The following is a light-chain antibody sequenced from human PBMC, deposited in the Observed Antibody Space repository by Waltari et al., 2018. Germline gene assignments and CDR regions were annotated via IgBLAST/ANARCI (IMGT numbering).Light chain of an antibody. CDR3: QQYNRSPWT. CDR1: QTVGTNY. Sequence: EIVLTQSPGTLSLSPGERATLSCRASQTVGTNYLAWYQQKPGQAPRVLIYGASIRATDIPDRFSGSGSATDFTLTISRLEPEDFAMYYCQQYNRSPWTFGQGTRVEIK. V-gene: IGKV3-20*01. J-gene: IGKJ1*01. CDR2: GAS.